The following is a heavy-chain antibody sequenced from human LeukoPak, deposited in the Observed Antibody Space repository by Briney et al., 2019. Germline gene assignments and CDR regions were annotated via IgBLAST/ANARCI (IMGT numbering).Heavy chain of an antibody. J-gene: IGHJ4*02. CDR3: TRDVNWNFEF. D-gene: IGHD1-7*01. V-gene: IGHV3-49*04. CDR2: IRSEANGATT. Sequence: GSLRLSCTTSGFTFGDYVINWVRQAPGKGLEWVGFIRSEANGATTEYAASVKGRFTISRDGSKSIAYLQMSSLKTEDTAVYYCTRDVNWNFEFGGQGTLVTVSS. CDR1: GFTFGDYV.